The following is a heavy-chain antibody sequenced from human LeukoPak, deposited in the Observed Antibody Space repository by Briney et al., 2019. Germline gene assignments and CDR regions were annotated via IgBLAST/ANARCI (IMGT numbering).Heavy chain of an antibody. CDR2: IKQDGSEK. J-gene: IGHJ4*02. CDR1: GFTFSSYW. Sequence: GGSLRLSCAASGFTFSSYWMSWVRQAPGKGLEWVANIKQDGSEKYYVDSVKGRFTISRDNAKNSLYLQMNSLRAEDTAVYYCARAPGSDSENIKYPGIAVADNYYFDYWGQGTLVTVSS. V-gene: IGHV3-7*01. CDR3: ARAPGSDSENIKYPGIAVADNYYFDY. D-gene: IGHD6-19*01.